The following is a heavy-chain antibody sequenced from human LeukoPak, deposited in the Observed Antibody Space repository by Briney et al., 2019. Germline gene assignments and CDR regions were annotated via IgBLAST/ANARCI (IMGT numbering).Heavy chain of an antibody. V-gene: IGHV3-21*01. J-gene: IGHJ6*02. Sequence: TGGSLRLSCAASGFTFSTFSMNWVRQAPGKGLEWVSSISGSASDVFYADSMKGRFTISRDNAKNSLYLQMNSLRAEDTAVYYCARVLPYGSGTGVYYYGMDVWGQGTTVSVSS. CDR1: GFTFSTFS. CDR3: ARVLPYGSGTGVYYYGMDV. CDR2: ISGSASDV. D-gene: IGHD3-10*01.